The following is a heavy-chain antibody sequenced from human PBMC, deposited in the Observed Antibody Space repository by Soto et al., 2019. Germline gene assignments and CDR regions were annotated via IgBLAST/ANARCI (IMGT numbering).Heavy chain of an antibody. CDR3: AKGGGMDV. V-gene: IGHV3-30*18. CDR1: GFTFSSYG. CDR2: ISYDGSNK. D-gene: IGHD3-16*01. Sequence: QVQLVESGGGVVRPGRSLRLSCAASGFTFSSYGMHWVRQAPGKGLEWVAVISYDGSNKYYADSVKGRFTISRDNSKNTLYLQMNSLGAEDTAVYYCAKGGGMDVWGQGTTVTVSS. J-gene: IGHJ6*02.